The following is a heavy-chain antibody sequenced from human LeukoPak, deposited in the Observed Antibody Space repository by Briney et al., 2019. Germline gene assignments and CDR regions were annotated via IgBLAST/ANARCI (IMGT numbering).Heavy chain of an antibody. CDR2: IIPIFGTA. D-gene: IGHD6-13*01. CDR3: ARAPWIAAAGTLSRLYYYMDV. Sequence: GASVKVSCKASGGTFSSYAISWVRQAPGQGLEWMGGIIPIFGTANYAQKFQGRVTIAADESTSTAYMELSSLRSEDTAVYYCARAPWIAAAGTLSRLYYYMDVWGKGTTVTVSS. J-gene: IGHJ6*03. V-gene: IGHV1-69*13. CDR1: GGTFSSYA.